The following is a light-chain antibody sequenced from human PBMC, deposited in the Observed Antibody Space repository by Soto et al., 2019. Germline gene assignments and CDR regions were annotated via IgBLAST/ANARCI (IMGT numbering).Light chain of an antibody. CDR3: QLYGSSSIT. J-gene: IGKJ5*01. CDR1: QSVSSSF. V-gene: IGKV3-20*01. CDR2: GAS. Sequence: EIVLTQSPGILSLSPGERATLSCRTSQSVSSSFLAWYQHKPGQAPRLLIFGASNRAAGIPDRFSGSRSGTDFTLTIGRLEPEDFAVYYCQLYGSSSITFGQGTRLEIK.